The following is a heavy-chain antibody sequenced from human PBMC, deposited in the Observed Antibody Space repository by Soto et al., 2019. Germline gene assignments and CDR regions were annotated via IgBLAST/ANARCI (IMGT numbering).Heavy chain of an antibody. CDR2: IKQEGSEK. CDR3: ARDRRDFGEVFDP. V-gene: IGHV3-7*03. CDR1: GFTFSSYW. J-gene: IGHJ5*02. Sequence: PGGSLRLSCAASGFTFSSYWMSWVRQAPGKGLEWVANIKQEGSEKNYVDSVKGRFTISRDNAKNSLYLQMNSLRAEDTAVYYCARDRRDFGEVFDPWGQGTLVTVSS. D-gene: IGHD3-10*01.